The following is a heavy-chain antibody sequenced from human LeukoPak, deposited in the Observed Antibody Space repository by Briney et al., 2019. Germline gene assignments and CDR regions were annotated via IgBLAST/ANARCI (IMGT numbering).Heavy chain of an antibody. CDR1: GASFSGYY. Sequence: SETLSLTCAVYGASFSGYYWGWIRQPPGKGLEWIGEINHSGSTNYNPSLKSRVTISVDTSKNQFSLKLSSVTAADTAVYYCASSYDANWFDPWGQGTLVTVSS. CDR2: INHSGST. J-gene: IGHJ5*02. D-gene: IGHD5-18*01. V-gene: IGHV4-34*01. CDR3: ASSYDANWFDP.